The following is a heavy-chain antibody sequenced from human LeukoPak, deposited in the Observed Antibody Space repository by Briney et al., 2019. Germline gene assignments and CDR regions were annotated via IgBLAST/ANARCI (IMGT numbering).Heavy chain of an antibody. CDR1: GFTFFSYS. CDR3: VKETTQHTSGWYFWH. D-gene: IGHD6-19*01. V-gene: IGHV3-23*01. CDR2: IGGSGAIT. J-gene: IGHJ4*02. Sequence: GGSLRLSCAASGFTFFSYSMSWVRQAPGEGLECVSTIGGSGAITYYADSVKGRFTISRDNSKNTLYLQMNSLRAEDTAVYYCVKETTQHTSGWYFWHWDQGNLVTVSS.